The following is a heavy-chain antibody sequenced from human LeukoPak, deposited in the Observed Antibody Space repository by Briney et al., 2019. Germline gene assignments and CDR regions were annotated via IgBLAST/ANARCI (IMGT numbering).Heavy chain of an antibody. J-gene: IGHJ4*02. D-gene: IGHD2-2*01. CDR3: GRLICSSPSCYLGDY. V-gene: IGHV4-39*01. Sequence: SETLSLTCTVCGGSISSSSYYWGWIRQPPGKGLEWIGSIYYSGSTYYNPSLKSRVTISVDTSKNQVSLKLSSVTAADMTVYYCGRLICSSPSCYLGDYWGQGTLVTVSS. CDR1: GGSISSSSYY. CDR2: IYYSGST.